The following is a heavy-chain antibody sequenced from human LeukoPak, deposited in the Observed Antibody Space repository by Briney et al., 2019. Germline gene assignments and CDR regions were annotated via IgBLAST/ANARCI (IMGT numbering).Heavy chain of an antibody. CDR2: INHSGST. J-gene: IGHJ4*02. V-gene: IGHV4-34*01. CDR3: ARGPGYSGYEVYYFDY. CDR1: GGSFSGYY. Sequence: SETLSLTCAIYGGSFSGYYWSWIRQPPGKGLEWIGEINHSGSTNYNPSLKSRVTISVDTSKNQFSLKLSSVTAADTAVYSCARGPGYSGYEVYYFDYWGQGTLVTVSS. D-gene: IGHD5-12*01.